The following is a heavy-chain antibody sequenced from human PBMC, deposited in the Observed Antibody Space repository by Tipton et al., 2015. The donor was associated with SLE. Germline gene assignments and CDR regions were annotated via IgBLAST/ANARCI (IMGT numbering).Heavy chain of an antibody. CDR2: IYYSGST. V-gene: IGHV4-61*10. Sequence: TLSLTCTVSGGSISSGSYYWSWIRQPAGKGLEWIGSIYYSGSTNYNPSLKSRVTISVDTSKNQFSLKLSSVTAADTAVYYCARDHRIAAADRGGAFDIWGQGTMVTVSS. J-gene: IGHJ3*02. D-gene: IGHD6-13*01. CDR3: ARDHRIAAADRGGAFDI. CDR1: GGSISSGSYY.